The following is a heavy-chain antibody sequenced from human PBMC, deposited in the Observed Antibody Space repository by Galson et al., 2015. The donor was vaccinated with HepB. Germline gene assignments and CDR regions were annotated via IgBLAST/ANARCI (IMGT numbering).Heavy chain of an antibody. J-gene: IGHJ4*02. D-gene: IGHD2-15*01. Sequence: SVKVSCKAPGYTFTDFYMNWVRQVPGQGLEWMGWINPKSGGTNYAQKFQGRVTMTRDMSISTAYMELSRLRSDDAAVYYCARDPGYCSGGTCYFFDYWGQGTLVTVSS. CDR3: ARDPGYCSGGTCYFFDY. CDR2: INPKSGGT. V-gene: IGHV1-2*02. CDR1: GYTFTDFY.